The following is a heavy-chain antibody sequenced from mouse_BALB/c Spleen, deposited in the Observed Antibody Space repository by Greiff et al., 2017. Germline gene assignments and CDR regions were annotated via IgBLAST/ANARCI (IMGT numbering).Heavy chain of an antibody. D-gene: IGHD2-14*01. CDR2: IWGDGST. V-gene: IGHV2-6-7*01. CDR3: ARDGGDSRYEAAMEY. CDR1: GFSLTGYG. Sequence: QVQLKESGPGLVAPSQSLSITCTVSGFSLTGYGVNWVRQPPGKGLEWLGMIWGDGSTDYNSALKSRLSISKDNSKSQDFLKMNSLQTDNTARYYSARDGGDSRYEAAMEYWGEGTSVTV. J-gene: IGHJ4*01.